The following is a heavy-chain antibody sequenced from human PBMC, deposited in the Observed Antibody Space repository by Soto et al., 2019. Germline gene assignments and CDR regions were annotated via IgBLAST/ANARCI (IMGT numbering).Heavy chain of an antibody. Sequence: ASVKVSCKASGYTLTSFPIHWVRQAPGQRLEWMGWINAGNGDTKYSQKFQGRVTVTRDTSASTAYMGLISLRSEDTAVYYCTRAPRGENWGQGTLVTVSS. J-gene: IGHJ1*01. CDR1: GYTLTSFP. D-gene: IGHD2-21*01. CDR2: INAGNGDT. CDR3: TRAPRGEN. V-gene: IGHV1-3*01.